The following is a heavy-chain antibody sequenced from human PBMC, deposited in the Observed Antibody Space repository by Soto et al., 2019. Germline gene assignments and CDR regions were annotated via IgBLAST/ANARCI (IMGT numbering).Heavy chain of an antibody. Sequence: SETLSLTCTVSGGSISSYYWSWIRQPPGKGLEWIGYMYHSGSTYYNPSLKSRVTISVDRSKNQFSLILNSVTAADTAVYFCATYFSGEGGRGYWGQGTQVTVSS. D-gene: IGHD2-15*01. CDR1: GGSISSYY. CDR2: MYHSGST. V-gene: IGHV4-59*04. CDR3: ATYFSGEGGRGY. J-gene: IGHJ4*02.